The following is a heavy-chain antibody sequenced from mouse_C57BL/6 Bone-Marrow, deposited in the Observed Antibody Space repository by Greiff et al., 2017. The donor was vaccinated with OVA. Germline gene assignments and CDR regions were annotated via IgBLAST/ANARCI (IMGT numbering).Heavy chain of an antibody. Sequence: QVQLKQSGPGLVLPSQSLSITCTVSGFSLTSYGVHWVRQSPGKGLEWLGVIWSGGSTDYNAAFISRLSISKDNSKSQVFFKMNSLQADDTAIYYCARNGGPYAMDYWGQGTSVTVSS. CDR3: ARNGGPYAMDY. D-gene: IGHD1-1*02. V-gene: IGHV2-2*01. J-gene: IGHJ4*01. CDR1: GFSLTSYG. CDR2: IWSGGST.